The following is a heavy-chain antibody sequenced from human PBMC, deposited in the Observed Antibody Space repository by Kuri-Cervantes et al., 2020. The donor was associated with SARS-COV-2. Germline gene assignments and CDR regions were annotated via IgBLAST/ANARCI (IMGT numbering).Heavy chain of an antibody. V-gene: IGHV4-61*02. J-gene: IGHJ3*02. CDR3: ARGRADI. CDR2: IYTSGST. Sequence: SCTVSGSSISSGSYYWSWIRQPAGKGLEWIGRIYTSGSTNYNPTLKSRVTISVDTSNNQFSLKLSSVTAADTAVYYCARGRADIWGQGTMVTVSS. CDR1: GSSISSGSYY.